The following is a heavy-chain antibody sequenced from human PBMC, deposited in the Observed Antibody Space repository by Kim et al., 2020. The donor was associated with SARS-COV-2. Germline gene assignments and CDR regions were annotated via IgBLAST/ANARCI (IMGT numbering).Heavy chain of an antibody. CDR3: VRDVTGFGAFDF. CDR2: ISSDGSIT. V-gene: IGHV3-74*01. J-gene: IGHJ4*02. D-gene: IGHD3-10*01. CDR1: GFTLNGHW. Sequence: GGSLRLSCVASGFTLNGHWMHWVRQAPGKGLVWVAHISSDGSITNYADSVKGRLTISRDNAKNTLYLQMNSLRVEDTAVYHCVRDVTGFGAFDFWGQGTLVTVSS.